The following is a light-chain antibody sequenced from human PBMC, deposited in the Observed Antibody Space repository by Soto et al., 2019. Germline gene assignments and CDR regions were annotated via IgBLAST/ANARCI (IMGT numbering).Light chain of an antibody. CDR1: SSDIGGYNY. CDR3: NSYTSSSTLV. J-gene: IGLJ2*01. Sequence: QSALTQPASVSGSPGQSITISCTGSSSDIGGYNYVSWYQQHPGKAPKLMIYDVSNRPSGVSNRFSGSKSVNTASLTNSGLQAEDEADYYCNSYTSSSTLVFGGGTKVTVL. CDR2: DVS. V-gene: IGLV2-14*03.